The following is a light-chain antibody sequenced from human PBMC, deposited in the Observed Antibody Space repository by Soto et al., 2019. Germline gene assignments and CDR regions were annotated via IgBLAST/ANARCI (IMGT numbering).Light chain of an antibody. CDR2: EVN. CDR1: SSDVGGYNY. V-gene: IGLV2-8*01. CDR3: SSYAGTSHV. J-gene: IGLJ1*01. Sequence: QSSLPHPRSASGSPGQAVAISCTGTSSDVGGYNYVSWYQQHPGKAPKLMIYEVNKRPSGVPDRFSGSKSGNTASLTVSGLQAEHEAHYYCSSYAGTSHVFVTGTKGTVL.